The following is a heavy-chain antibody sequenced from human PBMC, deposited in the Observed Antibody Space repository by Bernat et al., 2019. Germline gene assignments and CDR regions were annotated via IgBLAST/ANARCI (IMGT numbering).Heavy chain of an antibody. D-gene: IGHD2-15*01. CDR1: GFTFSNYV. CDR2: ISNDGSNK. J-gene: IGHJ3*01. Sequence: QVQLVESGGDVVQPGRSLRLSCAASGFTFSNYVMHWVHQAPGKGLEWVAVISNDGSNKYYADSVKGRFTISRDNSKNTLFLQMNSLRAEDTAVYYCARKGSSDAFDVWGQGTMVTVSS. V-gene: IGHV3-30-3*01. CDR3: ARKGSSDAFDV.